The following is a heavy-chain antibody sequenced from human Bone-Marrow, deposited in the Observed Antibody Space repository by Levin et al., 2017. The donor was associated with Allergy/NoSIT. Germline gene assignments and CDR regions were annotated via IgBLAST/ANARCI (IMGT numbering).Heavy chain of an antibody. D-gene: IGHD3-9*01. J-gene: IGHJ5*02. CDR2: VFNDGET. CDR3: ARDDILTGYGFDP. Sequence: SETLSLTCTVSGGSISNYLWTWIRQPPGKGLEWIGYVFNDGETKYNPSLKSRVSIAVDRSKNQFSLKLSSVTAADTAVYYCARDDILTGYGFDPWGQGTLVTVSS. V-gene: IGHV4-59*01. CDR1: GGSISNYL.